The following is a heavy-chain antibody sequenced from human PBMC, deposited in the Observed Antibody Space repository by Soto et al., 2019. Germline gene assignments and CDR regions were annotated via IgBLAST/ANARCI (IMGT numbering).Heavy chain of an antibody. Sequence: QGQLVQSGAEVKKPGASVKVSCKESGYTFTTYYIHWVRQAPGQGLEWMGIINPSGGNITYAQKFQGRVTMTRDTSTSTVYKELSSLRSEDTAVYYCGRDGGYQRFDYWGQGALVTVSS. D-gene: IGHD2-2*01. J-gene: IGHJ4*02. CDR3: GRDGGYQRFDY. CDR2: INPSGGNI. V-gene: IGHV1-46*03. CDR1: GYTFTTYY.